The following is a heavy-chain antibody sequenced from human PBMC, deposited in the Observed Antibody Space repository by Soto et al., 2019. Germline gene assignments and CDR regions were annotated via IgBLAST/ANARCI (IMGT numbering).Heavy chain of an antibody. J-gene: IGHJ6*02. D-gene: IGHD3-9*01. CDR1: GGTFSSYA. CDR3: AGALRYFDWLAPNYYYGMDV. Sequence: SVKVSCKASGGTFSSYAISWVRQAPGQGLEWMGGIIPIFGTANYAQKFQARVTMTADESTSTAYMELSSLRSEDTAVYYCAGALRYFDWLAPNYYYGMDVWGQGTTVTVSS. V-gene: IGHV1-69*13. CDR2: IIPIFGTA.